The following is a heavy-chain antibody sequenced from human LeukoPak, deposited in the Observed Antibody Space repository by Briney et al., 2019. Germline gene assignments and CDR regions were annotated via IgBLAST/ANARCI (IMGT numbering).Heavy chain of an antibody. CDR2: INPNTGDT. D-gene: IGHD3-10*01. CDR3: ARNTNYFGSGNSFDY. CDR1: GGTFSSYA. J-gene: IGHJ4*02. Sequence: ASVKVSCKASGGTFSSYAISWVRQAPGQGLEWMGWINPNTGDTNYAQKFQGRVTMTRDTSIDTAYMELSRLKTDDTAVYYCARNTNYFGSGNSFDYWGQGTLVTVSS. V-gene: IGHV1-2*02.